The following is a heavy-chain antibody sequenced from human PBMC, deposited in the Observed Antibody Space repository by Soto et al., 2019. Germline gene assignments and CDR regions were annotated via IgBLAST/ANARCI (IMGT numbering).Heavy chain of an antibody. V-gene: IGHV3-23*01. CDR3: AKGATANPKRYRGAADSVRFEY. J-gene: IGHJ4*02. D-gene: IGHD3-10*01. CDR2: ISASGAST. CDR1: GITSSSYA. Sequence: GGSLRLSCVASGITSSSYAMSWVRQAPGKGLEWVSAISASGASTFYADPVKGRFTISRDNSKNTLYLEMNSLRVEDTAIYYCAKGATANPKRYRGAADSVRFEYWGQGTLVTVSS.